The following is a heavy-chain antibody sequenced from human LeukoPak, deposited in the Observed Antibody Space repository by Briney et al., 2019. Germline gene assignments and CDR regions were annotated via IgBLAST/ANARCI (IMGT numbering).Heavy chain of an antibody. D-gene: IGHD1-1*01. CDR2: IYSGGST. Sequence: GGSLRLSCAASGFTLSRNYMSWVRQAPGKGLESVSVIYSGGSTYYADSVKGRFTISRDNYKNTLSLQMNSLRAEDTAVYYCARGYNYADWGQGTLVTVSS. CDR1: GFTLSRNY. V-gene: IGHV3-53*01. J-gene: IGHJ4*02. CDR3: ARGYNYAD.